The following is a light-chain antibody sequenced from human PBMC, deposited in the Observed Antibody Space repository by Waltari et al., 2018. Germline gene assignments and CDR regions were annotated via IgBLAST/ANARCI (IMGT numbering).Light chain of an antibody. J-gene: IGKJ2*01. CDR2: KAS. V-gene: IGKV1-5*03. Sequence: DVQMTQSPSTLSASVGDRVTITCRASQSISTWLVWYQQKPGKAPKLLIYKASTLESGVPSRFSGSGSGTEFTLTISSLQPDDFATYYCQQYNSYSVTFGQGTKQEIK. CDR3: QQYNSYSVT. CDR1: QSISTW.